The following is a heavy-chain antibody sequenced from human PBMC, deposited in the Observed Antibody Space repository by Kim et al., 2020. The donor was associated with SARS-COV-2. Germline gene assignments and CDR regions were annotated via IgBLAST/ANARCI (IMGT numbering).Heavy chain of an antibody. CDR3: AKGHSSGWSYYFDY. D-gene: IGHD6-19*01. Sequence: ADSMKGRFTISRDNSNNSLYLQMNSLRTEDTALYYCAKGHSSGWSYYFDYWGQGTLVTVSS. J-gene: IGHJ4*02. V-gene: IGHV3-43*01.